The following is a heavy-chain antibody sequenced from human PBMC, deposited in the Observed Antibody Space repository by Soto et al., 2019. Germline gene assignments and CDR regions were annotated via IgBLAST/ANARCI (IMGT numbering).Heavy chain of an antibody. D-gene: IGHD2-21*02. V-gene: IGHV1-69*06. Sequence: VKVSCKASGGTFSSYAISWVRQAPGQGLEWMGGIIPIFGTANYAQKFQGRVTITADKSTSTAYMELSSLRSEDTAVYYCARDRTVVTPRLSWFDPWGQGTLVTVSS. CDR3: ARDRTVVTPRLSWFDP. CDR1: GGTFSSYA. J-gene: IGHJ5*02. CDR2: IIPIFGTA.